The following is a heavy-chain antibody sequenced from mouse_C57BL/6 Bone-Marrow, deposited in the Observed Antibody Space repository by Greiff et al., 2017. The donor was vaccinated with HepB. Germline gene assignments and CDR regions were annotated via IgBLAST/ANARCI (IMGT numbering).Heavy chain of an antibody. J-gene: IGHJ3*01. CDR2: IYPRSGNT. CDR3: AMGVTNPAWFAY. CDR1: GYTFTSYG. V-gene: IGHV1-81*01. D-gene: IGHD2-2*01. Sequence: QVQLQQSGAELARPGASVKLSCKASGYTFTSYGISWVKQRTGQGLEWIGEIYPRSGNTYYNEKFKGKATLTADKSSSTAYMELRSLTSEDSAVYFCAMGVTNPAWFAYWGQGTLVTVSA.